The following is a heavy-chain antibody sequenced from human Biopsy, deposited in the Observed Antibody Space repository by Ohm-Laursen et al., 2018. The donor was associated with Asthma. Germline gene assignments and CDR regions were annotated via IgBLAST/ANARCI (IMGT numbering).Heavy chain of an antibody. J-gene: IGHJ4*02. Sequence: GTLSLTCPVSGGSIGTSTYYWGWIRQPPGKGLEWIASIYYSGNTYYNPSLKSRVTISLVTSNNRFFLRLSSVTAADTAVYYCARLWEEVDCWGQGTLVTVSS. CDR3: ARLWEEVDC. CDR1: GGSIGTSTYY. V-gene: IGHV4-39*01. CDR2: IYYSGNT. D-gene: IGHD1-26*01.